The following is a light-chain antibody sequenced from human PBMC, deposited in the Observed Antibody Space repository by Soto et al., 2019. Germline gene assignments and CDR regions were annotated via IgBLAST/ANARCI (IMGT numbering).Light chain of an antibody. J-gene: IGKJ4*01. V-gene: IGKV4-1*01. Sequence: DIVVTQSPDSLALSLGERATINCKSSQSVFYTSNKKNYFAWYQQKPGQHPKLLIYWASTRESGFPDRFRGSGSGTDFTLTIISLQAEDVAVYFCQQYYYTPLTFGGGTKVHIK. CDR2: WAS. CDR1: QSVFYTSNKKNY. CDR3: QQYYYTPLT.